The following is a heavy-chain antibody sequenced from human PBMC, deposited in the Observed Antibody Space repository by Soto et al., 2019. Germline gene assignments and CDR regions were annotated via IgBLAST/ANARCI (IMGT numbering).Heavy chain of an antibody. D-gene: IGHD5-12*01. CDR3: ARDLGTEYSDP. J-gene: IGHJ5*02. CDR2: ISPYSADT. CDR1: WDTFTDYV. V-gene: IGHV1-18*01. Sequence: ASVKASCMASWDTFTDYVITWVRQAPGRGIEWMGFISPYSADTNYAQKFQGRLTITADTSTGKAYMELTTMKPDDTDVYFCARDLGTEYSDPWGQGTLVPVFS.